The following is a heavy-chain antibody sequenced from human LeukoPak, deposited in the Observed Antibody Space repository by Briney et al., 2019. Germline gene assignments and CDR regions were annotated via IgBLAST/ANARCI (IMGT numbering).Heavy chain of an antibody. Sequence: SETLSFTCAVYGGSFSGYYWSWIRQPPGKGLEWIGEINHSGSTNYNPSLKSRVTISVDTSKNQISLKLNFVTAADTAVYYCGRDSRGPDYWGQGTLVTVSS. CDR3: GRDSRGPDY. D-gene: IGHD3-22*01. CDR1: GGSFSGYY. V-gene: IGHV4-34*01. CDR2: INHSGST. J-gene: IGHJ4*02.